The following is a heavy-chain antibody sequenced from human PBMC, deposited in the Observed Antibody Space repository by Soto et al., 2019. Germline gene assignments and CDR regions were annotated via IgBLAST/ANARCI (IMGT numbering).Heavy chain of an antibody. CDR3: ARGFWSGLEPHYYYYGMDV. CDR2: TYYRSKWYN. Sequence: SQTLSLTCAISGDSVSSNSAAWNWISQSPSRGLEWLGRTYYRSKWYNDYAVSVKSRITINPDTSKNQFSLQLNSVTPEDTAVYYCARGFWSGLEPHYYYYGMDVWGQGTTVTVSS. D-gene: IGHD1-1*01. J-gene: IGHJ6*02. CDR1: GDSVSSNSAA. V-gene: IGHV6-1*01.